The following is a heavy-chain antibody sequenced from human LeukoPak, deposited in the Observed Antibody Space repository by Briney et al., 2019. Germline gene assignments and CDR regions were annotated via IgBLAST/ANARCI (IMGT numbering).Heavy chain of an antibody. Sequence: SETLSLTCTVSGGSISSGSYYWSWIRQPAGKGLEWIGRIYTSGSTNYNPSLKSRVTMSVDTSKNQFSLKLSSVTAADTAVYYCARGPRGATGSAFDIWGQGTMVTVSS. V-gene: IGHV4-61*02. D-gene: IGHD1-1*01. CDR3: ARGPRGATGSAFDI. CDR2: IYTSGST. CDR1: GGSISSGSYY. J-gene: IGHJ3*02.